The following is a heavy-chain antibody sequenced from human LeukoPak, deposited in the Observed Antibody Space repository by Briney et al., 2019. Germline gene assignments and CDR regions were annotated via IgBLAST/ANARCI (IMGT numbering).Heavy chain of an antibody. CDR2: INPNSGGT. CDR3: ARGEGRITIFGVVINQSDY. V-gene: IGHV1-2*02. CDR1: GYTFTGYY. D-gene: IGHD3-3*01. J-gene: IGHJ4*02. Sequence: GASLKLSCKASGYTFTGYYMHWVRQAPGQGLEWMGWINPNSGGTNYAQKFQGRVTMTRDTSISTAYMELSRLRSDDTAVYYCARGEGRITIFGVVINQSDYWGQGTLVTVSS.